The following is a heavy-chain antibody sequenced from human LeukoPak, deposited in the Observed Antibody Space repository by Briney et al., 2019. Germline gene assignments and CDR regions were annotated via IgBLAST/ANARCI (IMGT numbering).Heavy chain of an antibody. Sequence: ASVKVSCKASGYTFTGYYMHWVRQAPGQGLEWMGWINPNSGGTNYAQKFQGRVTMTRDTSISTAYMELSRLRSDDTAVYYCARGFYYDSSGSPADGMDVWGQGTTVTVSS. D-gene: IGHD3-22*01. CDR2: INPNSGGT. J-gene: IGHJ6*02. V-gene: IGHV1-2*02. CDR1: GYTFTGYY. CDR3: ARGFYYDSSGSPADGMDV.